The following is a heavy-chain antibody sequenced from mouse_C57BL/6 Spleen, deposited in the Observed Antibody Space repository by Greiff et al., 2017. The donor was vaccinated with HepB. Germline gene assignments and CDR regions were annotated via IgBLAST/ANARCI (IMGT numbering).Heavy chain of an antibody. CDR1: GFNIKDDY. Sequence: EVQLQQFGAELVRPGASVKLSCTASGFNIKDDYMHWVKQRPEQGLEWIGWIDPENGDTEYASKFQGKATITADTSSNTAYLQLSSLTSEDTAVYYGTSRDSSVYSLDYWGQGTTLTVSS. D-gene: IGHD3-2*02. CDR2: IDPENGDT. V-gene: IGHV14-4*01. J-gene: IGHJ2*01. CDR3: TSRDSSVYSLDY.